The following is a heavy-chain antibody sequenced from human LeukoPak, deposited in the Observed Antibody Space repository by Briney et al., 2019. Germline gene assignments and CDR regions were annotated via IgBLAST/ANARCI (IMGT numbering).Heavy chain of an antibody. Sequence: GGSLRLSCAASGFTFTTYWMSWVRQVPGKGLEWMANIKQDGSEKYYVDSVKGRFTISRDNAKNSLYLQMNSLRDEDTAVYYCVRDRYDILTGYNDAFDLWGQGTVVTVSS. CDR2: IKQDGSEK. CDR3: VRDRYDILTGYNDAFDL. V-gene: IGHV3-7*01. D-gene: IGHD3-9*01. CDR1: GFTFTTYW. J-gene: IGHJ3*01.